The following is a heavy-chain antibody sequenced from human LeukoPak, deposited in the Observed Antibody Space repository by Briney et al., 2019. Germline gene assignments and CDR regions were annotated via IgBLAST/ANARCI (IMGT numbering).Heavy chain of an antibody. D-gene: IGHD2-2*01. CDR1: GYTFTGYY. CDR3: AREASWDYYYYMDV. J-gene: IGHJ6*03. Sequence: GASVKVSCKASGYTFTGYYMHWVRQAPGQGLEWMGWINPNSGGTNYAQKFQGRVTMTRDTSISTAYMELSRLRSDDTAVYYCAREASWDYYYYMDVWGKGTTVTVSS. CDR2: INPNSGGT. V-gene: IGHV1-2*02.